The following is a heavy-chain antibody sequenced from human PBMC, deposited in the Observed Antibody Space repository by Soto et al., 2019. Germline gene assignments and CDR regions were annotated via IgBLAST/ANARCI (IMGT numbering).Heavy chain of an antibody. Sequence: PGGSLRLSCAASGFTFSSYAMSWVRQAPGKGLEWVSAISGSGGSTYYADSVKGRFTISRDNSKNTLYLQMNSLRAEDTAVYYCAKDLPLHWFGEFPPGAFDIWGQGTMVTVSS. CDR2: ISGSGGST. J-gene: IGHJ3*02. CDR3: AKDLPLHWFGEFPPGAFDI. D-gene: IGHD3-10*01. CDR1: GFTFSSYA. V-gene: IGHV3-23*01.